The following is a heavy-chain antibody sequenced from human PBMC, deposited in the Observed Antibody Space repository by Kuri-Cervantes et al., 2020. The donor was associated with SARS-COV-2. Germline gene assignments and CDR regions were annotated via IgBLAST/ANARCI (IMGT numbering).Heavy chain of an antibody. D-gene: IGHD6-19*01. J-gene: IGHJ4*02. Sequence: GSLRLSCAVSGGSISSSNWWSWVRQPPGKGLEWIGEIYHSGSTNYNPSLKSRVTISVDKSKNQFSLKLSSVTAADTAVYYCARRGAVAGTVPFFDYWGQGTLVTVSS. V-gene: IGHV4-4*02. CDR1: GGSISSSNW. CDR2: IYHSGST. CDR3: ARRGAVAGTVPFFDY.